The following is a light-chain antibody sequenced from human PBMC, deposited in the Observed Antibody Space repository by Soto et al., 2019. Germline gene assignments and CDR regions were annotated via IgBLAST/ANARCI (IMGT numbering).Light chain of an antibody. Sequence: EIVLTQSPATLFLSPGERATLSCRASQSISSYLAWYQQKPDQAPRLLIYDASNRATGIPARFSGSGSGTDFTLTIGSLEPEDFAVYYCHQRSTWPFTFGPGTKVDIK. CDR1: QSISSY. CDR2: DAS. V-gene: IGKV3-11*01. J-gene: IGKJ3*01. CDR3: HQRSTWPFT.